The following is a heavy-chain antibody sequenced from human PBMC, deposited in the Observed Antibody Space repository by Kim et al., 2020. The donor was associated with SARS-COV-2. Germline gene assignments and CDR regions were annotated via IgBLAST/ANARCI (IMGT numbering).Heavy chain of an antibody. D-gene: IGHD6-19*01. J-gene: IGHJ4*02. Sequence: ASVKVSCKASGYTFTGYYMHWVRQAPGQGIEWMGWINPNSGGTNYAQKFQGRVTMTRDTSISTAYMELSRLRSDDTAVYYCARDRGGGRTEYSSGWYETRPGFDYWGQGTLVTVSS. CDR3: ARDRGGGRTEYSSGWYETRPGFDY. CDR1: GYTFTGYY. CDR2: INPNSGGT. V-gene: IGHV1-2*02.